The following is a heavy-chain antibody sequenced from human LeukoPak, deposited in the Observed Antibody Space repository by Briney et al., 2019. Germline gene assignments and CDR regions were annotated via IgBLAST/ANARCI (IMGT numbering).Heavy chain of an antibody. CDR3: ARIVRGERSPKD. V-gene: IGHV1-8*03. CDR1: GYTFTSYD. D-gene: IGHD3-10*01. J-gene: IGHJ4*02. Sequence: ASVKVSCKASGYTFTSYDINWVRQATGQGLEWMGWMNPNSGNTGYAQKFQGRVTITRNTSISTAYMELSSLRSEDTAVYYCARIVRGERSPKDWGQGTLVTVSS. CDR2: MNPNSGNT.